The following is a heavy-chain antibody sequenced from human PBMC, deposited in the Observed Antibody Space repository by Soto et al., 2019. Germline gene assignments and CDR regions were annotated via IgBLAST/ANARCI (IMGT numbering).Heavy chain of an antibody. V-gene: IGHV4-59*01. CDR2: THYSGCT. Sequence: SETLSLTCTVSSAPITKYYWGWVRQAPGRGLEWIGFTHYSGCTSYNPSLKSRVTISVDTSKNQFSLKLSSVTAADTAVYYCARGKVVVAASYYMDVWGKGTTVTVSS. D-gene: IGHD2-15*01. CDR3: ARGKVVVAASYYMDV. J-gene: IGHJ6*03. CDR1: SAPITKYY.